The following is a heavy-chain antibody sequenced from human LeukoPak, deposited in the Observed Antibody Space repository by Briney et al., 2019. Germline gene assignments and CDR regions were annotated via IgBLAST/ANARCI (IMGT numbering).Heavy chain of an antibody. D-gene: IGHD6-13*01. Sequence: PSETLSLTCTVSGGSISSYYWSWIRQPPGKGLEWIGYIYYSGSTNYNPSLKSRVTISVDTSKNQFSLKLSSVTVADTAVYYCARPTNTGYSSSIDAFDIWGQGTMVTVSS. CDR2: IYYSGST. V-gene: IGHV4-59*01. CDR1: GGSISSYY. CDR3: ARPTNTGYSSSIDAFDI. J-gene: IGHJ3*02.